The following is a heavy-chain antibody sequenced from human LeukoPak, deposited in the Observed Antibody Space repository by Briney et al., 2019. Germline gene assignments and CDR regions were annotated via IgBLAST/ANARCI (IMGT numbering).Heavy chain of an antibody. CDR3: ARELTGTTHRSYNWFDP. CDR2: IIPIFGTA. CDR1: GGTFSSYA. V-gene: IGHV1-69*05. D-gene: IGHD1-7*01. Sequence: ASVKVSCKASGGTFSSYAISWVRQAPGQGLEWMGGIIPIFGTANYAQKFQGRVTITTDESTSTAYMELSSLRPEDTAVYYCARELTGTTHRSYNWFDPWGQGTLVTVSS. J-gene: IGHJ5*02.